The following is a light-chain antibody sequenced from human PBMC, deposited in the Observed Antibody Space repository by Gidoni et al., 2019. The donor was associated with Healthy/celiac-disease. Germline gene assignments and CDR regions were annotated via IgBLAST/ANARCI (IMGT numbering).Light chain of an antibody. V-gene: IGLV3-21*02. Sequence: SYVLPQPPSVSVAPGQTARITCGGNIIGSKSVHWYQKKTGQAPVLVVYDGSDRHSGIPERFSVSNSGNTATLTISRVEAGDEADYYCQVWDSSSDHPHVVFGGGTKLTV. J-gene: IGLJ2*01. CDR2: DGS. CDR1: IIGSKS. CDR3: QVWDSSSDHPHVV.